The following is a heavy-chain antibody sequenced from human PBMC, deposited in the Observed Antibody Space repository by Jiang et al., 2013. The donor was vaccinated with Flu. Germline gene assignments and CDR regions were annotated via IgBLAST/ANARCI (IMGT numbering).Heavy chain of an antibody. J-gene: IGHJ4*02. V-gene: IGHV4-61*01. CDR3: ARDSGIWGYSFCFDY. CDR1: GGSVSSGSYY. Sequence: LLKPSETLSLTCTVSGGSVSSGSYYWSWIRQPPGKGLEWIGYIYYSGSTNYNPSLKSRVTISVDTSKNQFSLKLSSVTAADTAVYYCARDSGIWGYSFCFDYWGQGTLVTVSS. D-gene: IGHD3-16*01. CDR2: IYYSGST.